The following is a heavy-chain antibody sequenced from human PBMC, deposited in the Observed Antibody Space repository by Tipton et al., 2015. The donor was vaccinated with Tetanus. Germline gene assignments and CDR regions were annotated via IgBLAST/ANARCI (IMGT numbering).Heavy chain of an antibody. V-gene: IGHV4-34*01. CDR2: IYYSGST. Sequence: TLSLTCAVYGGSFSGYYWSWIRQPPGKGLEWIGSIYYSGSTYYNPSLKSRVTISVDTSKNQFSLKLSSVTAADTAVYYCARHLMATIIAWGQGTLVTVSS. CDR1: GGSFSGYY. J-gene: IGHJ5*02. CDR3: ARHLMATIIA. D-gene: IGHD5-24*01.